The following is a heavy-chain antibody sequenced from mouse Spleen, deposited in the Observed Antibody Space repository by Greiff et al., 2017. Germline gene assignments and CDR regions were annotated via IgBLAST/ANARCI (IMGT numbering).Heavy chain of an antibody. CDR3: ARVPLIYGSYYFDY. D-gene: IGHD1-1*01. J-gene: IGHJ2*01. Sequence: DVQLQESGPGLVKPSQSLSLTCSVTGYSITSGYYWNWIRQFPGNKLEWMGYISYDGSNNYNPSLKNRISITRDTSKNQFFLKLNSVTTEDTATYYCARVPLIYGSYYFDYWGQGTTLTVSS. V-gene: IGHV3-6*01. CDR2: ISYDGSN. CDR1: GYSITSGYY.